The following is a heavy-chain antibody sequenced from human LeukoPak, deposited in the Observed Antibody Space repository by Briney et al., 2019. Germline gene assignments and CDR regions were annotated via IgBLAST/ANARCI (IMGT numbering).Heavy chain of an antibody. CDR3: ARSDYGTSGNFDY. CDR1: GFTFSNYN. Sequence: RGSLRLSCAASGFTFSNYNMNWVHQAPAKGLEWVSSISSTSIYIYYADSVKGRFTISRDNAKNSLYLQMNSLRAEDTAVYYCARSDYGTSGNFDYWGQGTLVTVPS. D-gene: IGHD4/OR15-4a*01. CDR2: ISSTSIYI. V-gene: IGHV3-21*01. J-gene: IGHJ4*02.